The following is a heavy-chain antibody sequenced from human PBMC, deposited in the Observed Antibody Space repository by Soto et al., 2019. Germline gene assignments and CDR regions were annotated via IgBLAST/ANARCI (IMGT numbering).Heavy chain of an antibody. CDR1: GFTFDDYA. J-gene: IGHJ6*02. CDR3: AKDKGDFWSGFSPRKYYYYYYGMDV. D-gene: IGHD3-3*01. CDR2: ISWNSGSI. Sequence: GGSLRLSCAASGFTFDDYAMHWVRQAPGKGLEWVSGISWNSGSIGYADSVKGRFTISRDTAKNSLCPRMNSVRAEDTALYYCAKDKGDFWSGFSPRKYYYYYYGMDVWGQGTTVTVSS. V-gene: IGHV3-9*01.